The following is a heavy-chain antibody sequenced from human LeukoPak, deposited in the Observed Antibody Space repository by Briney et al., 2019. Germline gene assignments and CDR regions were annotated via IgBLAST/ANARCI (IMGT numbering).Heavy chain of an antibody. D-gene: IGHD2-2*01. CDR2: IYHSGST. V-gene: IGHV4-39*07. CDR1: GDSISSSSYY. J-gene: IGHJ4*02. CDR3: ARVYVEYQLRVFDY. Sequence: PSETLSLTCTVSGDSISSSSYYWGWIRQPPGKGLEWIGSIYHSGSTYYNPSLKSRVTISVDTSKNQFSLKLSSVTAADTAVYYCARVYVEYQLRVFDYWGQGTLVTVSS.